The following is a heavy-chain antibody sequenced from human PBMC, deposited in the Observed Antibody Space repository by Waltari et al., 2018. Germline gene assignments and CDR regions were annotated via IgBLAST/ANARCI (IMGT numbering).Heavy chain of an antibody. CDR1: GYSISSGYY. V-gene: IGHV4-38-2*01. J-gene: IGHJ4*02. CDR2: NYHSGST. D-gene: IGHD1-26*01. Sequence: QVQLQESGPGLVKPSETLSLTCAVSGYSISSGYYWGWIRQPPGKGLEGIGSNYHSGSTYYNPSLKGRVTISVDTSKNQFSLKLSSVTAADTAVYYCARLRELLRFNPDYWGQGTLVTVSS. CDR3: ARLRELLRFNPDY.